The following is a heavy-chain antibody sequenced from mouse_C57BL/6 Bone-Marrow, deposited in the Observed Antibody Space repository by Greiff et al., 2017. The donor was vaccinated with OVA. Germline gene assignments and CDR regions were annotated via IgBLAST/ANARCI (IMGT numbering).Heavy chain of an antibody. CDR2: ISSGGSYT. V-gene: IGHV5-6*01. CDR1: GFTFSSYG. Sequence: EVQVVESGGDLVKPGGSLKLSCAASGFTFSSYGMSWVRQTPDKRLEWVATISSGGSYTYYPDSVKGRFTISRDNAKNTLYLQMSSLKSEDTAMYYCARHNGSNLFDYWGQGTTLTVSS. D-gene: IGHD1-1*01. J-gene: IGHJ2*01. CDR3: ARHNGSNLFDY.